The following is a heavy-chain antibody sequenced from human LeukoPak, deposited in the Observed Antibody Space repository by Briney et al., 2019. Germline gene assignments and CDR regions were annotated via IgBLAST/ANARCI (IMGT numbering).Heavy chain of an antibody. D-gene: IGHD3-10*01. Sequence: GGSLRLSCAASGFTFSSYGFHWVRQAPGKGLEWVAFIRYDGSKKYYADSVKGRFTISRDNSKNTLYLEMNSLRAEDTAVYYCARVRYYGSGRASNWFDPWGQGTLVTVSS. CDR1: GFTFSSYG. V-gene: IGHV3-30*02. CDR2: IRYDGSKK. CDR3: ARVRYYGSGRASNWFDP. J-gene: IGHJ5*02.